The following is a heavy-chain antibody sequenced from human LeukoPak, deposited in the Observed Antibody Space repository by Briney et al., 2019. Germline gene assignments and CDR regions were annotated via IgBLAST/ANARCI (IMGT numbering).Heavy chain of an antibody. CDR3: ATRISTTHGLDY. CDR1: GFTFSTFG. D-gene: IGHD1-1*01. J-gene: IGHJ4*02. CDR2: ISNSGSVT. Sequence: GGSLRPSCAASGFTFSTFGMTWVRQAPGTGLEWVSSISNSGSVTTYADSVRGRFTISRDNSKNTLYLQMHGLRAEDMAVYYCATRISTTHGLDYWGQGTLVTVSS. V-gene: IGHV3-23*01.